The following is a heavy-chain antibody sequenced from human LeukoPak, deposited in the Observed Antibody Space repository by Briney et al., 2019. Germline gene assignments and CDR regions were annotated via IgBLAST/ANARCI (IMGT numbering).Heavy chain of an antibody. CDR2: ISGSGGST. CDR3: AATRITGTTGYYYYGMDV. Sequence: PGGSLRLSCAASGFTFSSYAMSWVRQAPGKGLEWVSAISGSGGSTYYADSVKGRFTISRDNSKNTLYLQMNSLRAEDTAVYYCAATRITGTTGYYYYGMDVWGQGTTVTVSS. CDR1: GFTFSSYA. D-gene: IGHD1-7*01. V-gene: IGHV3-23*01. J-gene: IGHJ6*02.